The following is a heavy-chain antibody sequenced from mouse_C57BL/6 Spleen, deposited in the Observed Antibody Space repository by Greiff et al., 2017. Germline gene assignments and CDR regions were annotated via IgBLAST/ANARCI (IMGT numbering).Heavy chain of an antibody. CDR3: ARSNYGNGFAY. D-gene: IGHD2-1*01. CDR2: IDPSDSAT. CDR1: GYTFTSYW. Sequence: QVQLKQPGAELVRPGSSVKLSCKASGYTFTSYWMHWVKQRPIQGLEWIGNIDPSDSATHYNQKFKDKATLTVDKSSSTAYMQLSSLTSEDSAVYYCARSNYGNGFAYWGQGTLVTVSA. J-gene: IGHJ3*01. V-gene: IGHV1-52*01.